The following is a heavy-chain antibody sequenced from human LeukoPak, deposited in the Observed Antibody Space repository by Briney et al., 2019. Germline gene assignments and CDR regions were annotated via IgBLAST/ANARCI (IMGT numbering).Heavy chain of an antibody. J-gene: IGHJ4*02. CDR1: GFAFSSYV. CDR3: AGDFNQSRNSDY. D-gene: IGHD4-23*01. CDR2: ITGSSNFM. V-gene: IGHV3-21*01. Sequence: GGSLRLSCAASGFAFSSYVMTWVRQAPGKGLEWVSSITGSSNFMSYADSVKGRFTISRDNARNSLYLQMNSPRAEDTAVYYCAGDFNQSRNSDYWGQGTLVTVSS.